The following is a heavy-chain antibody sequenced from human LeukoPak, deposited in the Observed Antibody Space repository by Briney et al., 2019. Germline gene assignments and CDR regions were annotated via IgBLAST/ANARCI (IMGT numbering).Heavy chain of an antibody. Sequence: GGSLRLSCVASGFTFSSYSINWVRQAPGKGLEWVSYISGSSSAIFYADSVKGRFTISRDNAKNSLYLQMNSLRAEDTAVYYCARDYYDSSGYYPDWGQGTLVTVSS. V-gene: IGHV3-48*04. CDR1: GFTFSSYS. CDR2: ISGSSSAI. D-gene: IGHD3-22*01. J-gene: IGHJ4*02. CDR3: ARDYYDSSGYYPD.